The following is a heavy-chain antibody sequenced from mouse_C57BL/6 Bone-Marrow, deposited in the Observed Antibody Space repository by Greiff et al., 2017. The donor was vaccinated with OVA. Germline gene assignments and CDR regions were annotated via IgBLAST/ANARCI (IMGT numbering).Heavy chain of an antibody. CDR1: GYTFTSYW. CDR2: IYPGNSDT. CDR3: TPFTTVVAPRCDV. J-gene: IGHJ1*03. V-gene: IGHV1-5*01. D-gene: IGHD1-1*01. Sequence: VHVKQSGTVLARPGASVKMSCKTSGYTFTSYWMHWVKQRPGQGLEWIGAIYPGNSDTSYNQKFKGKAKLTAVTSASTAYMELSSLTNEDSAVYDCTPFTTVVAPRCDVWGTGTTVTVSS.